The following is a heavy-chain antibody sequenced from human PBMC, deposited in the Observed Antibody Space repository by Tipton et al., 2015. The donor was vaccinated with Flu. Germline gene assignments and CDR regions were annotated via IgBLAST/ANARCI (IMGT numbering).Heavy chain of an antibody. J-gene: IGHJ4*02. CDR3: VRGSGAFTTSPYYFDS. CDR1: GFTFDDYA. D-gene: IGHD3-10*01. V-gene: IGHV3-9*01. Sequence: RSLRLSCIASGFTFDDYAMHWVRQGPGKGLEWVSGISWSSNTIHYADSLEGRFTISRDNARNSLYLQMKSLIPEDTAFYYCVRGSGAFTTSPYYFDSWGQGTLVTVSS. CDR2: ISWSSNTI.